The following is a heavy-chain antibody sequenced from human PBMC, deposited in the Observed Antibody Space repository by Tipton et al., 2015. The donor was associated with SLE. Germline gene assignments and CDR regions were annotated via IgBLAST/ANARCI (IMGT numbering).Heavy chain of an antibody. CDR2: LNTDGSHT. D-gene: IGHD4-17*01. J-gene: IGHJ4*02. CDR3: AKDDSGANSLDY. CDR1: GFTFSNYW. V-gene: IGHV3-74*01. Sequence: SLRLSCAASGFTFSNYWMHWVRQAPGKGLVWVSRLNTDGSHTAYADSVRGRFTISRDNAENTLHLLMSSLRAEDTAVYYCAKDDSGANSLDYWGQGTLVTVSS.